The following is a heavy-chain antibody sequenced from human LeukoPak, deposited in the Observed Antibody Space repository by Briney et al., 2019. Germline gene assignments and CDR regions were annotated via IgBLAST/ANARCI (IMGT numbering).Heavy chain of an antibody. J-gene: IGHJ4*02. V-gene: IGHV3-48*03. D-gene: IGHD5-12*01. CDR1: GFTFSSYE. Sequence: GGSLRLSCAASGFTFSSYEMNWVRQAPGKGLEWVSYISSSSNTMYYADSVKGRFTISRDNSKNTLYLQMNSLRAEDTAVYYCAKEMKPWMHFDYWGQGTLVTVSS. CDR3: AKEMKPWMHFDY. CDR2: ISSSSNTM.